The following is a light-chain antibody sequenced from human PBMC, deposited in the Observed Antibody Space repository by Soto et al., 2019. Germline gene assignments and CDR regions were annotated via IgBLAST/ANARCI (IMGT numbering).Light chain of an antibody. CDR3: QQRSNWPGFT. V-gene: IGKV3-11*01. CDR1: QSVSSY. Sequence: EIVLTQSPATLSLSPGERATLSCRASQSVSSYLAWYQQKPGQAPRLLIYDASNRATGIPARFSGSGSGTAFTLPISSLEPEDFAVYYCQQRSNWPGFTFGPGTKVDIK. J-gene: IGKJ3*01. CDR2: DAS.